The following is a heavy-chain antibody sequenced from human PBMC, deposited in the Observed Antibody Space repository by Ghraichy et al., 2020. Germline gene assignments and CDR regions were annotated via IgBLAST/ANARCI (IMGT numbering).Heavy chain of an antibody. J-gene: IGHJ3*02. V-gene: IGHV4-31*03. CDR2: IYYSGTT. D-gene: IGHD4-17*01. Sequence: SETLSLTCTVSGGSISSGGYYWSWIRQHPGKGLEWIGYIYYSGTTYYNPSLKSRVIISADTSKNQFSLKLNSVTAADTAVYYCARALSRTEAFDIWGQGTMVTVSS. CDR1: GGSISSGGYY. CDR3: ARALSRTEAFDI.